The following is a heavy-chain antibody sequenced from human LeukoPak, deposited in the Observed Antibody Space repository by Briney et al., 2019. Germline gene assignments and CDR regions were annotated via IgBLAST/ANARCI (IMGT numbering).Heavy chain of an antibody. J-gene: IGHJ5*02. V-gene: IGHV4-34*01. CDR1: GGSFSGYH. CDR2: INSSGPT. Sequence: SETLSLTCTIYGGSFSGYHWTWLRPPPGKGLEWIGEINSSGPTNYNPALQSRVTISVDRSKNQLSLKVTSVTAADTAVYYCARHHSSWFEDWGQGTLVTVSS. CDR3: ARHHSSWFED. D-gene: IGHD6-13*01.